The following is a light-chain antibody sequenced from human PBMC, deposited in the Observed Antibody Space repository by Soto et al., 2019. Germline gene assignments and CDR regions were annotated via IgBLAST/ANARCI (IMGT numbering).Light chain of an antibody. J-gene: IGKJ1*01. Sequence: ENVLTQSPGTLSLSPGERATLSCRASQSVSSIYLAWYQQKPGQAPRRLIYGASTRATGIPDRFSGSGSGTDFTLTIGRLEPEDFAVYYCQQYGSSGTCGQGTKV. V-gene: IGKV3-20*01. CDR2: GAS. CDR1: QSVSSIY. CDR3: QQYGSSGT.